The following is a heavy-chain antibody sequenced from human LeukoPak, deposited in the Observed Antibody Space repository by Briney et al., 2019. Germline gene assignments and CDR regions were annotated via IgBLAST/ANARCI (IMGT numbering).Heavy chain of an antibody. J-gene: IGHJ3*02. CDR3: AREGYYSGLDI. CDR1: GFNFKTYS. D-gene: IGHD3-22*01. CDR2: INTNAASR. Sequence: GGSLRLSCAASGFNFKTYSMNWVRQAPGKGLEWVSYINTNAASRSYTDSLKGRVTISRDNAKSSLYLQMNSLRVEDTAIYYCAREGYYSGLDIWGQGTMVTVSA. V-gene: IGHV3-48*01.